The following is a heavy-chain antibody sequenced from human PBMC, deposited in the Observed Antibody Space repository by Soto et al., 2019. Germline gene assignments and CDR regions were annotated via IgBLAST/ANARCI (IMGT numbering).Heavy chain of an antibody. CDR1: GFTSSNYG. J-gene: IGHJ4*02. CDR2: ISGSGDYT. D-gene: IGHD3-10*01. CDR3: ANGVRMATQTLDY. V-gene: IGHV3-23*01. Sequence: PGGSLRLSCAASGFTSSNYGITWLRQAPGKGQEWVSTISGSGDYTFYADSVKGRFTISRDNSKNTVYLQMNSLRAEDTVVYYFANGVRMATQTLDYWGQGTLVTGSS.